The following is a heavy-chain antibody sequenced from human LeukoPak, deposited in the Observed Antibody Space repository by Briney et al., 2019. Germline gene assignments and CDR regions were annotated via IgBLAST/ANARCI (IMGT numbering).Heavy chain of an antibody. J-gene: IGHJ5*02. CDR3: ARGLEWLTRRHTWFDP. CDR2: ISAYNGNT. D-gene: IGHD3-3*01. Sequence: ASVKVSCKASGYRFTSYAVSWVRQAPGQGLEWMGWISAYNGNTNYAQKLQGRVTMTTDTSTSTAYMELRSLRSDDTAVYYCARGLEWLTRRHTWFDPWGQGTLVTVSS. CDR1: GYRFTSYA. V-gene: IGHV1-18*01.